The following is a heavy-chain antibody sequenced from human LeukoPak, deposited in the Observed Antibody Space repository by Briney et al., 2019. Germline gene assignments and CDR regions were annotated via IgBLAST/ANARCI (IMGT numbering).Heavy chain of an antibody. Sequence: GGSLRLSCAASGFTFSSYAMSWVRQAPGKGLEWVSYISSSGSTIYYADSVKGRFTISRDNAKNSLYLQMNSLRAEDTAVYYCARDCFPARLDAFDIWGQGTMVTVSS. V-gene: IGHV3-48*04. CDR1: GFTFSSYA. J-gene: IGHJ3*02. CDR3: ARDCFPARLDAFDI. D-gene: IGHD6-25*01. CDR2: ISSSGSTI.